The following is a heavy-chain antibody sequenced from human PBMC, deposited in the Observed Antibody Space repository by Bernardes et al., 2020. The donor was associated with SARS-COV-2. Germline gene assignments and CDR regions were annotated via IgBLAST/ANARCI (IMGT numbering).Heavy chain of an antibody. D-gene: IGHD6-13*01. Sequence: SGPTLVKPTQTLTLTCTFSGFSLNTSAVGVGWIRQPPGKALEWLALIFCDDDKRYRPSLRSRLTITKDTSKNHVVLTLTNMDPEDTATYYCARWLSRGASWYFDFWGKGTLVTVSS. CDR2: IFCDDDK. J-gene: IGHJ4*02. CDR1: GFSLNTSAVG. V-gene: IGHV2-5*02. CDR3: ARWLSRGASWYFDF.